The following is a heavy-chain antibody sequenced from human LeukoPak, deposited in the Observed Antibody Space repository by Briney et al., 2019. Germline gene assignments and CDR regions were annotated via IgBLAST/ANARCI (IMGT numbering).Heavy chain of an antibody. Sequence: GGSLRLSCVASGFTFGKYWMSWVRQAPGKGLEWVSAISGTGGRTYYADSVKGRFTISRDNSKNTLYLQMNSLRAEDTAVYYCAKAQKAVAGPWIPYYFDYWGQGTLVTVSS. J-gene: IGHJ4*02. CDR3: AKAQKAVAGPWIPYYFDY. CDR2: ISGTGGRT. D-gene: IGHD6-19*01. V-gene: IGHV3-23*01. CDR1: GFTFGKYW.